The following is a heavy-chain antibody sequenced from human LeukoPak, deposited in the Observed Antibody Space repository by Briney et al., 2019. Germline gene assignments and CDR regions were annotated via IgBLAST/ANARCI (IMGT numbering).Heavy chain of an antibody. Sequence: PGGSLRLSCAASGFTVSSNYMSWVRQAPGKGLEWVSVIYSGGSTYYADSVKGRFTISRDNSKNTLYLQMNSLRAEDTAVYYCARVPGSRGYYYYGMDVWGQGTTVTVSS. J-gene: IGHJ6*02. CDR1: GFTVSSNY. CDR3: ARVPGSRGYYYYGMDV. V-gene: IGHV3-53*01. CDR2: IYSGGST. D-gene: IGHD1-26*01.